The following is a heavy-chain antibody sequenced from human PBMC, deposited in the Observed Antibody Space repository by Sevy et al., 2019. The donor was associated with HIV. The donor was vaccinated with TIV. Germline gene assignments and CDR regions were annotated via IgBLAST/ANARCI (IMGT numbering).Heavy chain of an antibody. CDR1: GCSIRSGRYY. CDR3: AGAVGDGYNYGYFDS. J-gene: IGHJ4*02. Sequence: SETLSLTCTVSGCSIRSGRYYWTWLRQPAGKELEWIGGIFPSGASNLNPAMMSRVSMSIDTSKKQFFLRMTSVTAADPAVYCCAGAVGDGYNYGYFDSWGPGTLVTVSS. V-gene: IGHV4-61*02. CDR2: IFPSGAS. D-gene: IGHD5-12*01.